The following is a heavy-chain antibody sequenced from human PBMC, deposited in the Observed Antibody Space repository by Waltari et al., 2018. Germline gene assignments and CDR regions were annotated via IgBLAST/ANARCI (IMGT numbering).Heavy chain of an antibody. J-gene: IGHJ2*01. Sequence: QVQLQQWGAGLLKPSETLSRTCAVSGGSLGGFYWSWLRQSPGKGLEWIGEINHDGTTNYNPSLKSRVTVSVDTSKKQFSLNLSSVTAADTGVYYCALDDDILTGPTSNWYFDIWGRGTLVTVSS. V-gene: IGHV4-34*01. D-gene: IGHD3-9*01. CDR2: INHDGTT. CDR3: ALDDDILTGPTSNWYFDI. CDR1: GGSLGGFY.